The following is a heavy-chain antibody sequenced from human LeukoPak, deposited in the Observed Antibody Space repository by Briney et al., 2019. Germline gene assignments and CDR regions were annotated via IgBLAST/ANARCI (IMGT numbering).Heavy chain of an antibody. CDR3: GKHDSASDY. CDR2: VRNDGSNE. CDR1: GFVLSDYG. Sequence: GGSLRLSCTASGFVLSDYGMHWVRQAPGKGLEWVALVRNDGSNEYYVGSVKGRFTISRDKSKNTLYLQMNSLRAEDTAVYYCGKHDSASDYWGQGTLVTVSS. V-gene: IGHV3-30*02. J-gene: IGHJ4*02. D-gene: IGHD1-26*01.